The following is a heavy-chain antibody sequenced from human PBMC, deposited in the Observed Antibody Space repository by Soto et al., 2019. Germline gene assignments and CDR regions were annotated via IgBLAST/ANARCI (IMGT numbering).Heavy chain of an antibody. CDR1: GFTFTTYA. CDR2: ISNDGRGK. V-gene: IGHV3-30*04. CDR3: ARDQCFGGGRSCYYFDF. D-gene: IGHD2-15*01. Sequence: GGSLRLSCAASGFTFTTYAIHWVRQAPGKGLEWVAVISNDGRGKYYADSVKGRFTISRDNSKNTLYLQMNSLRSDDTTVYYCARDQCFGGGRSCYYFDFWGQGTLVTVSS. J-gene: IGHJ4*02.